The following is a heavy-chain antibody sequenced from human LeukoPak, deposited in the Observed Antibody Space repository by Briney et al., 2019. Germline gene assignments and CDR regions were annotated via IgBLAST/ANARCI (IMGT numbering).Heavy chain of an antibody. CDR2: IYYSGST. CDR1: GGSISGYY. J-gene: IGHJ4*02. V-gene: IGHV4-59*01. CDR3: ARARGDAIDY. Sequence: SETLSLTCTVSGGSISGYYWSWIRQPPGKGLEWIGYIYYSGSTNYNPSLKSRVTLSVDTSKNQFSLKLNSVTAADSAVYYCARARGDAIDYWGQGTLVTVSS. D-gene: IGHD4-17*01.